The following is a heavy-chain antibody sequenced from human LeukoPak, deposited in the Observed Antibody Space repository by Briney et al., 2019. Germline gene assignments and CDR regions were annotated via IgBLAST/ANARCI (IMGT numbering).Heavy chain of an antibody. J-gene: IGHJ4*02. CDR3: ARVYYGSGSYYNDY. Sequence: GASVKVSCKASGYTFTGYYMHWVRQAPGQGLGWMGWINPNSGGTSYAQKFQGRVTMTRDTSISTAYIELSRLRSDDTAVYYCARVYYGSGSYYNDYWGQGTLVTVSS. CDR2: INPNSGGT. CDR1: GYTFTGYY. D-gene: IGHD3-10*01. V-gene: IGHV1-2*02.